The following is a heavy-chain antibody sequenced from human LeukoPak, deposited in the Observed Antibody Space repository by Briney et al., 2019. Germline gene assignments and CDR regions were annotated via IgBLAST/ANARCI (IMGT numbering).Heavy chain of an antibody. J-gene: IGHJ4*02. Sequence: GGSLRLSCAASGFTFSTYGMNWVRQAPGKGLEWVSGISPSGDITYYADSVKGRFTISRDNAKNSLYLQMNSLRAEDTAVYYCARDHFSYSSSWLVDYWGQGTLVTVSS. CDR3: ARDHFSYSSSWLVDY. CDR1: GFTFSTYG. V-gene: IGHV3-21*01. CDR2: ISPSGDIT. D-gene: IGHD6-13*01.